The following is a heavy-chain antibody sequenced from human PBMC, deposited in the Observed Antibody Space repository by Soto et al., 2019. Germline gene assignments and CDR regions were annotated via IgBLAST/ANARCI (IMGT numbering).Heavy chain of an antibody. CDR1: GVSITSGSYY. CDR2: RYYSGNT. J-gene: IGHJ4*02. Sequence: HVQLQESGPGPVTPSQTLSLSCTVSGVSITSGSYYWTWVRQSPGTGLEWIGYRYYSGNTYYNPSLNGRATISVATSNNQCSQKLTSVTAADTAVYYCARGGYDTSGQTFIGWGPDCWGQGTLVTVSS. D-gene: IGHD3-22*01. V-gene: IGHV4-30-4*01. CDR3: ARGGYDTSGQTFIGWGPDC.